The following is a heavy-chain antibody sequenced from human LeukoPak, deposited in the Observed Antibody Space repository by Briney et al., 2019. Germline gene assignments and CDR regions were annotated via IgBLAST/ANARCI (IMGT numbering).Heavy chain of an antibody. D-gene: IGHD6-13*01. Sequence: GGPLRLSCAASGFTFSGYAMAWVRQAPGRGLEWVSSITITGSSPSYADSVKGRFTVSRDNPKNTLYLQMNSLRAEDTAVYFCAKSSSSWSYYFNYWGQGTLVTVSS. V-gene: IGHV3-23*01. CDR1: GFTFSGYA. CDR3: AKSSSSWSYYFNY. J-gene: IGHJ4*02. CDR2: ITITGSSP.